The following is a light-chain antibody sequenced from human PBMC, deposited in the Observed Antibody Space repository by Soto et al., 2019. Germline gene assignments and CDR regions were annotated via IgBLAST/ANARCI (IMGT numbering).Light chain of an antibody. J-gene: IGLJ1*01. CDR3: QSFDISLCAYV. V-gene: IGLV1-40*01. Sequence: QSVLTQPPSVSGAPGQRVTISCTGSSSNIGAGRDVHWYQQLPGTAPRLLIYGNNNRPSGVPDRFSASKSGTSASLAITGLQAEDESDFYCQSFDISLCAYVFGTGTKVTVL. CDR1: SSNIGAGRD. CDR2: GNN.